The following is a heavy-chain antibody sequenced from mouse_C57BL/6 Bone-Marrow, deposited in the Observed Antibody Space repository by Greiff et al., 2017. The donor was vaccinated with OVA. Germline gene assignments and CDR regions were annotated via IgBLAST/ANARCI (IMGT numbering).Heavy chain of an antibody. Sequence: VQLQQSGAELVRPGASVKLSCTASGFNIKDDYMHWVKQRPEQGLEWIGWIDPENGDTEYASKFHGKATITADTSSNTAYLQLSSLTSEDTAVYYCTTDTTVPFDYWGQGTTLTVSS. CDR2: IDPENGDT. V-gene: IGHV14-4*01. D-gene: IGHD1-1*01. CDR1: GFNIKDDY. J-gene: IGHJ2*01. CDR3: TTDTTVPFDY.